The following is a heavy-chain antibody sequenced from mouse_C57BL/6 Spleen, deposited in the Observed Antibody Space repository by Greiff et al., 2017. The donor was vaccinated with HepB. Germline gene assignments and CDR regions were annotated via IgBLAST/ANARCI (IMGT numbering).Heavy chain of an antibody. CDR1: GFTFSSYA. CDR2: ISDGGSYT. Sequence: EVKLQESGGGLVKPGGSLKLSCAASGFTFSSYAMSWVRQTPEKRLEWVATISDGGSYTYYPDNVKGRFTISRDNAKNNLYLQMSHLKSEDTAMYYCARDLRPSRAMDYWGQGTSVTVSS. J-gene: IGHJ4*01. V-gene: IGHV5-4*01. CDR3: ARDLRPSRAMDY. D-gene: IGHD3-3*01.